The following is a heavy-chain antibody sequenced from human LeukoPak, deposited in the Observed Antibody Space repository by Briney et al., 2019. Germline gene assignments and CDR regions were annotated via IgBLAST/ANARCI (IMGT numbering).Heavy chain of an antibody. CDR2: INWNGGST. CDR1: GFTFSSYS. D-gene: IGHD3-22*01. Sequence: PGGSLRLSCAASGFTFSSYSMNWVRQAPGKGLEWVSGINWNGGSTGYADSVQGRFTISRDNAKKSLYLQMNSLRAEDTAVYYCARGRYDSRIFDHWGQGTLVTVSS. CDR3: ARGRYDSRIFDH. J-gene: IGHJ4*02. V-gene: IGHV3-20*04.